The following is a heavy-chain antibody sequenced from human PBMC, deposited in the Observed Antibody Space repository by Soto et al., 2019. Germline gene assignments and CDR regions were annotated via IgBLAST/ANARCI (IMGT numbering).Heavy chain of an antibody. V-gene: IGHV3-23*01. D-gene: IGHD1-7*01. Sequence: EVQLLESGGGLVQPGGSLSLSCAASGFTFSSYAMSWVRQAPGKGLEWVSGISGSGSSTYYAASVKGRFTISRDNSKNTLYLQVNSLRADDTAVYYCARRNWNYGAFDICGQGTMVTVSS. CDR1: GFTFSSYA. CDR3: ARRNWNYGAFDI. CDR2: ISGSGSST. J-gene: IGHJ3*02.